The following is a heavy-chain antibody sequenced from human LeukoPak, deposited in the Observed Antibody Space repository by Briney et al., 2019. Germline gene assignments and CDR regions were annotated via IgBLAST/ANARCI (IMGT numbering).Heavy chain of an antibody. V-gene: IGHV1-3*01. CDR2: INADNGNT. Sequence: ASVKVSCKASGYSFTSYAMHWVRQAPGQRLEWMGWINADNGNTKYSQRFQGRVTITRDTSASTAYMELSSLRSEGTAVYYCAGSAYFQHWGQGTLVTVSS. CDR1: GYSFTSYA. J-gene: IGHJ1*01. CDR3: AGSAYFQH.